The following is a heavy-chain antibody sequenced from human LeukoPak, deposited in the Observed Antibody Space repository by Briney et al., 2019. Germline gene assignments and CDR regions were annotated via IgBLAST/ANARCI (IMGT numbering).Heavy chain of an antibody. V-gene: IGHV5-51*01. CDR1: GYSFTTYW. CDR3: ARHLTGYSSGWYDY. D-gene: IGHD6-13*01. Sequence: PGESLQISCKGSGYSFTTYWIGWVRQLPGKGLEWMGIIYPGDSDTRYSPSFQGQVTISADKSISTAYLQWSSLKASDTAMYYCARHLTGYSSGWYDYWGQGTLVTVSS. CDR2: IYPGDSDT. J-gene: IGHJ4*02.